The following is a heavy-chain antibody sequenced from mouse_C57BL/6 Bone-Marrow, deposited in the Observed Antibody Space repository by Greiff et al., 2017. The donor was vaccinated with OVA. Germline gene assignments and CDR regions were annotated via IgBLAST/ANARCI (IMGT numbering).Heavy chain of an antibody. J-gene: IGHJ1*03. D-gene: IGHD2-5*01. CDR2: IYPGSGST. CDR1: GFTFTRYW. CDR3: AIYYSNPPYWYFDV. V-gene: IGHV1-55*01. Sequence: QVQLLQPGAELVKPGASVKMSCKASGFTFTRYWITWVKQRPGQGLEWIGDIYPGSGSTYYNEKFKSKVTLTVDTSSSTAYMQLSSLTSEDSAVYYCAIYYSNPPYWYFDVWGTGTTVTVSS.